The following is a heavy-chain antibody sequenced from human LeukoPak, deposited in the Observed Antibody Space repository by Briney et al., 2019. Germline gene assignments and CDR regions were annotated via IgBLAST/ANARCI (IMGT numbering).Heavy chain of an antibody. D-gene: IGHD2-21*01. CDR3: ARIPYDAFDI. V-gene: IGHV1-18*01. Sequence: ASVKVSCKASGYTFTSYGISRVRQAPGQGLEWMGWISAYNGNTNYAQKLQGSVTMTTDTSTSTAYMERRSLRSDDTAVYYCARIPYDAFDIWGQGTMVTVSS. CDR2: ISAYNGNT. J-gene: IGHJ3*02. CDR1: GYTFTSYG.